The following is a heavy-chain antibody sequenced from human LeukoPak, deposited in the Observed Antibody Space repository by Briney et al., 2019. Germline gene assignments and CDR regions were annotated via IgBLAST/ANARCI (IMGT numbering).Heavy chain of an antibody. D-gene: IGHD6-19*01. CDR1: GGSISSGDYY. CDR2: IYYSGST. CDR3: ARVSSGWYRGAFDI. Sequence: SQTLSLTCTVSGGSISSGDYYWSWIRQTPGKGLEWIGYIYYSGSTYYNPALKSRVTISVDTSKNQFSLKLSSVTAADTAVYYCARVSSGWYRGAFDIWGQGTMVTVSS. J-gene: IGHJ3*02. V-gene: IGHV4-30-4*08.